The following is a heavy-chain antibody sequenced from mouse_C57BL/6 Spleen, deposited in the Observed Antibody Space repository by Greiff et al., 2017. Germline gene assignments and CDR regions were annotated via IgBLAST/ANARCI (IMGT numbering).Heavy chain of an antibody. CDR1: GFSLTSYG. V-gene: IGHV2-3*01. Sequence: VQLQQSGPGLVAPSQSLSITCTVSGFSLTSYGVSWVRQPPGKGLEWLGVIWGDGSTNYHSALISRLSLSKDNSKSQVFLKLNSLQTDYTATYFCAKGGYLYYFDYWGQGTTLTVSS. J-gene: IGHJ2*01. CDR2: IWGDGST. D-gene: IGHD5-1*01. CDR3: AKGGYLYYFDY.